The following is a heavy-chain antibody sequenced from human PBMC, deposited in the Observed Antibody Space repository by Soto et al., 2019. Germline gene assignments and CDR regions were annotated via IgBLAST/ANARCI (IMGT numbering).Heavy chain of an antibody. D-gene: IGHD6-19*01. CDR1: GFTFSSYG. Sequence: QGQLVESGGGVVQPGRSLRLYCAASGFTFSSYGMHWVRQAPGKGLEWVAVIWYDGSNKYYADSVKGRFTISRDNSKNTLYLQMNSLRAEDTAVYYCARELRRGSVAGTFYYGMDVWGQGTTVTVSS. CDR3: ARELRRGSVAGTFYYGMDV. J-gene: IGHJ6*02. CDR2: IWYDGSNK. V-gene: IGHV3-33*01.